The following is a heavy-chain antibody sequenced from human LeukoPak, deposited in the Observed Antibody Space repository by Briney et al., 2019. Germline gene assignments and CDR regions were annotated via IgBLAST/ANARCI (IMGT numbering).Heavy chain of an antibody. Sequence: SETLSLTCTVSGGPISSYYWNWIRQPPGKGLERIGYISYSGGTNYNPSLKSPVTISVDTSKNQFSLKLSSVTAADTAVYYCARGYSSSWLDYWGQGTLVTVSS. CDR1: GGPISSYY. CDR2: ISYSGGT. D-gene: IGHD6-13*01. CDR3: ARGYSSSWLDY. V-gene: IGHV4-59*01. J-gene: IGHJ4*02.